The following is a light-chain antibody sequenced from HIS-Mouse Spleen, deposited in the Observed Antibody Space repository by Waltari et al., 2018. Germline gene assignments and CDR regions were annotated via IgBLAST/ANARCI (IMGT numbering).Light chain of an antibody. CDR1: SSDVGCSHY. CDR2: EVS. CDR3: SSYAGSNNLV. J-gene: IGLJ2*01. V-gene: IGLV2-8*01. Sequence: QSALTQPPSASGSPGQSVTISCTGTSSDVGCSHYVPWYQPHPGKAPKLMIYEVSKRPSGVPDRFSGSKSGNTASLTVSGLQAEDEADYYCSSYAGSNNLVFGGGTKLTVL.